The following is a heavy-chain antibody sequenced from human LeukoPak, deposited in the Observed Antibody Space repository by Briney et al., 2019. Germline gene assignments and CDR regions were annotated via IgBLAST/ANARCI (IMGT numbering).Heavy chain of an antibody. V-gene: IGHV4-34*01. CDR1: GGSFSGYY. D-gene: IGHD3-10*01. CDR2: INHSGST. CDR3: ARRKRITMVRGPFWFDP. Sequence: PSETLSLTCAVYGGSFSGYYWSWIRQPPGKGLEWSGEINHSGSTNYNPSLKSRVTISVDTSKNQFSLKLSSVTAADTAVYYCARRKRITMVRGPFWFDPWGQGTLVTVSS. J-gene: IGHJ5*02.